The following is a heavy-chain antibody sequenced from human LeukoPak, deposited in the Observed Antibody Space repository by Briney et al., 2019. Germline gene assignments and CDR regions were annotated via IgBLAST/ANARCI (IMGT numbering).Heavy chain of an antibody. V-gene: IGHV3-66*01. CDR1: GFTVSNNF. D-gene: IGHD6-19*01. J-gene: IGHJ3*02. CDR2: IFDVGNT. CDR3: ASPAVAGSDAFDI. Sequence: GGSLRLSCAASGFTVSNNFMNWVRQAPGKGLEWVSVIFDVGNTYYADSVKDRFTISRDNSKNTLYLQMNSLRAEDTAVYYCASPAVAGSDAFDIWGQGTMVTVSS.